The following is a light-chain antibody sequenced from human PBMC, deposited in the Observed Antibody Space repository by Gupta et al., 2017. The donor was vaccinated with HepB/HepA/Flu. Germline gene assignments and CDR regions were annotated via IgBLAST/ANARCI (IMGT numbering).Light chain of an antibody. V-gene: IGKV1-33*01. CDR1: QDISNY. CDR3: RQEEQIPRT. CDR2: DAS. Sequence: DVQLTQSPSSLSASVGDRVTITCQASQDISNYLNWYQQKPGKAPKLLIYDASNLETGVPSRFSGSGSGTDFTLTISRGQPEDLATYYCRQEEQIPRTFGEGTKVEIK. J-gene: IGKJ1*01.